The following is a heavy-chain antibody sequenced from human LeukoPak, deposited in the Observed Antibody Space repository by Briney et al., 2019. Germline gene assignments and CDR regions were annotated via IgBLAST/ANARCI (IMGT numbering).Heavy chain of an antibody. CDR1: GFTFSSYW. D-gene: IGHD6-13*01. V-gene: IGHV3-7*01. CDR3: ARDIAAAGTIYYYYGMDV. J-gene: IGHJ6*02. CDR2: IKQDGSEK. Sequence: PGGSLRLSCAASGFTFSSYWMSWVRQAPGKGLEWVANIKQDGSEKYYVDSVKGRFTISRDNAKISLYLQMNSLRAEDTAVCYCARDIAAAGTIYYYYGMDVWGQGTTVTVSS.